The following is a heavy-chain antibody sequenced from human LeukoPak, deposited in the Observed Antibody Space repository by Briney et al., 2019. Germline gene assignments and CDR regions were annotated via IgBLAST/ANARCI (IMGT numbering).Heavy chain of an antibody. J-gene: IGHJ3*02. CDR3: ASEIGGNAFDI. D-gene: IGHD3-10*01. CDR1: GGSISSGGYY. V-gene: IGHV4-31*03. Sequence: ASETLSLTCTVSGGSISSGGYYWSWIRQHPGNGLEWIGYIYYSGSTYYNPSLKSRVTISVDTSKNQFSLKLSSVTAADTAVYYCASEIGGNAFDIWGQGTMVTVSS. CDR2: IYYSGST.